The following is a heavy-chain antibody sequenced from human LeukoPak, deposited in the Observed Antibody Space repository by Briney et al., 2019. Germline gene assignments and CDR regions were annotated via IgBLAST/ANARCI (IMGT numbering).Heavy chain of an antibody. D-gene: IGHD4/OR15-4a*01. CDR3: AKDTKIDRYGGHTDY. Sequence: GGSLRLSCAASGFTFDDYAMHSVRQAPGKGLEWVSLISWDSGSTYYADSVKGRFTISRDNSKNSLYLQMNSVRAEDTALYYSAKDTKIDRYGGHTDYSGEGALVTVSS. CDR1: GFTFDDYA. V-gene: IGHV3-43D*04. J-gene: IGHJ4*02. CDR2: ISWDSGST.